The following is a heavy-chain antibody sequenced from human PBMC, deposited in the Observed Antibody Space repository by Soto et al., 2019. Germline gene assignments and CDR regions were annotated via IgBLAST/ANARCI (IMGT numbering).Heavy chain of an antibody. CDR1: GFTLSSDA. D-gene: IGHD2-15*01. CDR2: VSIGGST. Sequence: PVGSLRLSCAASGFTLSSDAIGWVRQGPGKGLEWVAVVSIGGSTHYADSVRGRFTISRDNSKNTLSLQMNSLTAEDTAVYFCAKRRGAGGHFDCWRQGALVTVSS. V-gene: IGHV3-23*01. J-gene: IGHJ4*02. CDR3: AKRRGAGGHFDC.